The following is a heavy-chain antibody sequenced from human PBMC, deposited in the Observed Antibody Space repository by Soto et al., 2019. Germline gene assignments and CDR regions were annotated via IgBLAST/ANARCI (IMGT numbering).Heavy chain of an antibody. CDR2: INHSGST. CDR1: GGSFSDVY. Sequence: SETLSLTCAVYGGSFSDVYWTWIRQLPGKGLEWIGEINHSGSTNYNPSLKSRVAISVDTSKNQFSLNLRSVTAADTAVYYCGPRGAVADPRGYWGQGTLVTVSS. CDR3: GPRGAVADPRGY. D-gene: IGHD6-19*01. V-gene: IGHV4-34*01. J-gene: IGHJ4*02.